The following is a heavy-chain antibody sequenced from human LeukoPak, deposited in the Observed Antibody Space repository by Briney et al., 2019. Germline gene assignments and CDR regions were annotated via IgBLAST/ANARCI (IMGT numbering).Heavy chain of an antibody. J-gene: IGHJ6*02. Sequence: ASVKVSCKASGYTFTSYAMHWVRQAPGQRLEWMGWINAGNGNTKYSQKFQGRVTITRDTSASTAYMELSSLRSEDTAVYYCARDPWFGPRRSYGMDVWGQGTTVTVSS. CDR3: ARDPWFGPRRSYGMDV. D-gene: IGHD3-10*01. CDR1: GYTFTSYA. CDR2: INAGNGNT. V-gene: IGHV1-3*01.